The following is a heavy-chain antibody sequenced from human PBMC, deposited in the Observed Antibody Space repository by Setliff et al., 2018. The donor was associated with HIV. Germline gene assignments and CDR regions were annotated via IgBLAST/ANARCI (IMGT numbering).Heavy chain of an antibody. CDR1: GYSISSGYY. Sequence: SETLSLTCAVSGYSISSGYYWGWIRQPPGRGLEWIGNIYHSGGTHYNPSLRSRVTISVDTSKNHFSLKLSPVTAADTAVFYCGRVPFTTGFDYWGQGILVTVSS. CDR2: IYHSGGT. CDR3: GRVPFTTGFDY. V-gene: IGHV4-38-2*01. D-gene: IGHD3-3*01. J-gene: IGHJ4*02.